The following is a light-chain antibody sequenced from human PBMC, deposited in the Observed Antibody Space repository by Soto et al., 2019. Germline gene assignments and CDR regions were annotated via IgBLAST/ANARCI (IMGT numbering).Light chain of an antibody. Sequence: QSALTQPASVSGSPGQWITISCTGTSSDVGGYNYVSWYQQNPGKAPKLMIYDVTNRPSGVSYRFSGSKSGNKYSLTISGLQAEDEADYHCSSYTTSSAVAFGGGTKLTFL. V-gene: IGLV2-14*03. CDR3: SSYTTSSAVA. J-gene: IGLJ2*01. CDR2: DVT. CDR1: SSDVGGYNY.